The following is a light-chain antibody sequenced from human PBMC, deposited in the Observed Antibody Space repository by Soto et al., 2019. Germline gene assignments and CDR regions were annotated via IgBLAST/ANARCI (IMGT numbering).Light chain of an antibody. CDR2: GAS. CDR3: QRYGSSIT. Sequence: EIVLTQSPGNLSLSPGERATLSCRASQSVSSSYLAWYQQKPGQAPRLLIYGASSRATGIPDRFSGSGSGTDFTLTISRLEPEDFAVYYCQRYGSSITFGQGTRLEIK. CDR1: QSVSSSY. J-gene: IGKJ5*01. V-gene: IGKV3-20*01.